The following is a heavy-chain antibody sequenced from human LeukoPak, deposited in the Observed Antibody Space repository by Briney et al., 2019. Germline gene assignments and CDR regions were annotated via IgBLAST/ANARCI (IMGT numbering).Heavy chain of an antibody. Sequence: SETLSLTCAVSGVAISRGGYAWNWIRQPPGKGLEWIAYIYHSGTTYYNPSLKSRATISVDTSKNQFSLKLSSVTAADTAVYYCVRGRYSSGWFKDKNWFDPWGQGTLVTVSS. CDR2: IYHSGTT. CDR3: VRGRYSSGWFKDKNWFDP. J-gene: IGHJ5*02. D-gene: IGHD6-19*01. V-gene: IGHV4-30-4*07. CDR1: GVAISRGGYA.